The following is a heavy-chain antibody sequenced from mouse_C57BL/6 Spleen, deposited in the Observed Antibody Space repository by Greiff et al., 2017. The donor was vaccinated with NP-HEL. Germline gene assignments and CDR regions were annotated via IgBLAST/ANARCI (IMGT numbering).Heavy chain of an antibody. V-gene: IGHV6-3*01. Sequence: VKVEESGGGLVQPGGSMKLSCVASGFTFSNYWMNWVRQSPEKGLEWVAQIRLKSDNYATHYAESVKGRFTISRDDSKSSVYLQMNNLRAEDTGIYYCTGGDGYYGFAYWGQGTLVTVSA. CDR3: TGGDGYYGFAY. CDR1: GFTFSNYW. J-gene: IGHJ3*01. CDR2: IRLKSDNYAT. D-gene: IGHD2-3*01.